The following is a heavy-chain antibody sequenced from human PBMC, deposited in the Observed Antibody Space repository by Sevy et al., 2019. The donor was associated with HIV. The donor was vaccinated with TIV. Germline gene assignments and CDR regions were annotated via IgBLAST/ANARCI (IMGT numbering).Heavy chain of an antibody. J-gene: IGHJ5*02. CDR1: GFTFSSYA. CDR2: ISHDGSNK. Sequence: GGSLRLSCAASGFTFSSYAMHWVRQAPGKGLEWVAVISHDGSNKYYADSVKGRFTISSDNSKKTLYLQMTSLRAEETADYYCARVPSITIFYPEGFDLWGQGTLVTV. D-gene: IGHD3-9*01. V-gene: IGHV3-30-3*01. CDR3: ARVPSITIFYPEGFDL.